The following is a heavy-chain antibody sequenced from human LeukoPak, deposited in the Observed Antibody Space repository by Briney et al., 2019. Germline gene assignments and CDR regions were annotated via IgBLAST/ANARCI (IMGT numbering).Heavy chain of an antibody. Sequence: PSETLSLTCTVSGGSISSSSCYWGWIRQPPGKGLEWIGNIYSSGSTYYNASLQSRVTISIDTSKNQFSLRLNSVTAADTAMYYCAKSGGYGLIDYWGQGTRVTVSS. CDR1: GGSISSSSCY. CDR3: AKSGGYGLIDY. D-gene: IGHD1-26*01. CDR2: IYSSGST. V-gene: IGHV4-39*01. J-gene: IGHJ4*02.